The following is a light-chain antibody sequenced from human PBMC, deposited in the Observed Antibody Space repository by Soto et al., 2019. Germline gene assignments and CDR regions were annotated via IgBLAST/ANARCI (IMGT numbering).Light chain of an antibody. J-gene: IGLJ2*01. Sequence: QSALTQPRSVSGSPGQSVTISCTGTSSDVGCYNYVSWYQQHPGKAPKLMIYDVSKRPSGVPDRFSGSKSGNTASLTISGLQAEDEADYYCCSYAGSYIHVVFGGGTQLTVL. CDR1: SSDVGCYNY. CDR3: CSYAGSYIHVV. V-gene: IGLV2-11*01. CDR2: DVS.